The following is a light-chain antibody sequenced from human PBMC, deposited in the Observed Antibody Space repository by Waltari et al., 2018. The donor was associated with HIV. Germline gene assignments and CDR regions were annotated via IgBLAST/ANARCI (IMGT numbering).Light chain of an antibody. Sequence: DIVMTQSPDSLAVSLGERDTINCKSSHSVLYYSNNRNYLAWYQQKPGQSPNLLIYWASTRESGVPDRFSGSGSGTDFTLTISSLQAEDVAVYYCQQYHSIPWTFGHGTKVEIK. CDR2: WAS. J-gene: IGKJ1*01. CDR1: HSVLYYSNNRNY. CDR3: QQYHSIPWT. V-gene: IGKV4-1*01.